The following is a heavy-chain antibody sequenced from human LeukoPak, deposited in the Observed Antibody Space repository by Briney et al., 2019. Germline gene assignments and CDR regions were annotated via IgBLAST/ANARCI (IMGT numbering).Heavy chain of an antibody. V-gene: IGHV5-51*01. Sequence: GESLKISCKGSGYRFISYWIGWVRQMPGKGLEWMGIIYPNDSDTRYSPSFQGQVTISADKSISTAYLQWSSLKASDTAMYYCAKQPTSMVRGIIITDYYFDYWGQGTLVTVSS. CDR1: GYRFISYW. D-gene: IGHD3-10*01. CDR3: AKQPTSMVRGIIITDYYFDY. CDR2: IYPNDSDT. J-gene: IGHJ4*02.